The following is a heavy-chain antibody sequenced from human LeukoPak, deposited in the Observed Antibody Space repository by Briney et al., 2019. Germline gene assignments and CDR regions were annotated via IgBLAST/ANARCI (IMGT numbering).Heavy chain of an antibody. V-gene: IGHV4-59*01. J-gene: IGHJ4*02. CDR2: IYYSGST. CDR1: GGSFSGYY. D-gene: IGHD6-13*01. CDR3: ARTGLAAAGTGGDY. Sequence: SETLSLTCAVYGGSFSGYYWSWIRQPPGKGLEWIGYIYYSGSTNYNPSLKSRVTISVDTSKNQFSLKLSSVTAADTAVYYCARTGLAAAGTGGDYWGQGTLVTVSS.